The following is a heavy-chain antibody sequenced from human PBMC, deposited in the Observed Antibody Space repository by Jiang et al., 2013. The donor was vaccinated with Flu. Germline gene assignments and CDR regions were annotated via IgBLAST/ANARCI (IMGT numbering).Heavy chain of an antibody. CDR2: MNPKSGGT. V-gene: IGHV1-2*07. Sequence: EVKKPGASIKVSCNASGYTFTDNYIHWVRQAPGQGLEWMGWMNPKSGGTKYAHKYQGRVTMTRDTSISAAYMEITRLTSDDTALYFCARVTAWRTDAYDIWGQGTIVTVSS. CDR3: ARVTAWRTDAYDI. CDR1: GYTFTDNY. J-gene: IGHJ3*02.